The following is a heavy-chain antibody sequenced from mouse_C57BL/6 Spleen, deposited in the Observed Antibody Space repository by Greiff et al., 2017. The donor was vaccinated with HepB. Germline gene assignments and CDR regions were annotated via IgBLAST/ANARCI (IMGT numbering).Heavy chain of an antibody. Sequence: EVQLQQSGPELVKPGASVKISCTASGYSFTGYYMNWVKQSPEKSLEWIGEINPSTGGTTYNQKFKAKATLTVDKSSSTAYMQLKSLTSEDSAVYYCARGGAGAMDYWGQGTSVTVSS. J-gene: IGHJ4*01. V-gene: IGHV1-42*01. CDR1: GYSFTGYY. CDR2: INPSTGGT. CDR3: ARGGAGAMDY.